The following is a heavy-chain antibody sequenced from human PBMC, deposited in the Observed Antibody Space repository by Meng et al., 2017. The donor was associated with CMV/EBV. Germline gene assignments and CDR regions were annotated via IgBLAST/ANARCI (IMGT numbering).Heavy chain of an antibody. Sequence: GESLKISCAASGFTFSSYGMHWVRQAPGKGLEWVAFIRYDGSNKYYADSVKGRFTISRDNSKNTLYLQTNSLRAEDTAVYYCAKDLGDIVVVPAAQPLGGMDVWGQGTTVTVSS. CDR3: AKDLGDIVVVPAAQPLGGMDV. CDR1: GFTFSSYG. V-gene: IGHV3-30*02. J-gene: IGHJ6*02. D-gene: IGHD2-2*01. CDR2: IRYDGSNK.